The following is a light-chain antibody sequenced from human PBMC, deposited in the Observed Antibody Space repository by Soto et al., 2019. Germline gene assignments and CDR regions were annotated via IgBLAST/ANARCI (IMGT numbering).Light chain of an antibody. CDR3: RHYNSYSPPYT. Sequence: DIQMTQSPSTLSASVGDRVTITCRASQSISNWLAWYQQKPGKAPNLLIYKASILESGVPSRFSVSVSGTEFTLTISSLQPDDFATYYCRHYNSYSPPYTFGQGTKLEIK. CDR1: QSISNW. V-gene: IGKV1-5*03. CDR2: KAS. J-gene: IGKJ2*01.